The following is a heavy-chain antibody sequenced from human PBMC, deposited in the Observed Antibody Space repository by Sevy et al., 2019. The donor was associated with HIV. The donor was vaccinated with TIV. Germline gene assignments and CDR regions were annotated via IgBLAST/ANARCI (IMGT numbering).Heavy chain of an antibody. Sequence: GGSLRLSCAASGFTFSKYSMSWVRQPPGKGLEWVSTLSFGCGEINYADSVKGRFTISRVNSKTSADLQMNNLRPEGTGVYYCAREGCTKPHDYWGQGTLVTVSS. CDR3: AREGCTKPHDY. D-gene: IGHD2-8*01. CDR1: GFTFSKYS. V-gene: IGHV3-23*01. J-gene: IGHJ4*02. CDR2: LSFGCGEI.